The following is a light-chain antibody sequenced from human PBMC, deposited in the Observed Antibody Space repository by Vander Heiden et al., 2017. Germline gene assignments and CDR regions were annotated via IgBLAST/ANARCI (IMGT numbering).Light chain of an antibody. CDR1: QSVSSSY. J-gene: IGKJ1*01. CDR2: GAS. Sequence: ALTQSPGTLSLPPGERATLSCRASQSVSSSYLAWYQQKPGQAPRLLIYGASSRATGIPDRFSGSGSGTDFTLTISRLEPEDFAVYYCQQYGSSPWTFGQGTKVEIK. V-gene: IGKV3-20*01. CDR3: QQYGSSPWT.